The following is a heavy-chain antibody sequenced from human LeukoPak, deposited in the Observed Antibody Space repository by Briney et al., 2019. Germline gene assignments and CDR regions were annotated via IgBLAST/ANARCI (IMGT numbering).Heavy chain of an antibody. CDR1: GYSFSNYG. J-gene: IGHJ5*02. V-gene: IGHV1-18*01. D-gene: IGHD2/OR15-2a*01. CDR2: ISGNNVNT. CDR3: ARDSIKYSNFPFYLDP. Sequence: ASVKVSCKASGYSFSNYGISWVRQAPGQGLEWMGWISGNNVNTNYARKFRGRVTLTIDTSTSTVYMELGSLRSDDTAVYFCARDSIKYSNFPFYLDPWGQGTLVTVSS.